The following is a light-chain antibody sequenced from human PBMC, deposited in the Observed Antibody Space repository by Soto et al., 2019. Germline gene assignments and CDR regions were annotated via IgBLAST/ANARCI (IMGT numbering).Light chain of an antibody. CDR3: QSYDSSLSALYV. Sequence: HSELTQAPSVSGAPGQRVTISCTRSSSNIGAGYEVNWYQHLPGAAPKLLIYGNTNRPSGVPDRFSGSKSGTSASLAITGLQAEDEADYYCQSYDSSLSALYVFGTGTKVTVL. J-gene: IGLJ1*01. CDR2: GNT. CDR1: SSNIGAGYE. V-gene: IGLV1-40*01.